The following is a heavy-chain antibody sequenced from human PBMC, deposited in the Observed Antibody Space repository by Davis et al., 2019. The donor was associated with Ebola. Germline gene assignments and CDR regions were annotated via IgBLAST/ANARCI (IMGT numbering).Heavy chain of an antibody. CDR1: GYSFTSYW. CDR2: IYPGDSDT. J-gene: IGHJ4*02. D-gene: IGHD3-22*01. Sequence: GESLKISCKGSGYSFTSYWIAWVRQMPGKGLECMGIIYPGDSDTRYSPSFQGQVTISADKSISTAYLQWSSLKASDTAMYYCARHLTARDSSGYYSDWGQGTLVTVSS. V-gene: IGHV5-51*01. CDR3: ARHLTARDSSGYYSD.